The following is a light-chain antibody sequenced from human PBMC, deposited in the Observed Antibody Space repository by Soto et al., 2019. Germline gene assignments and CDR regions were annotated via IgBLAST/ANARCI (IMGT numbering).Light chain of an antibody. CDR3: QQYNNWPPRYT. CDR2: GAS. CDR1: QSVNNN. Sequence: EIVMTQSPATLSVSPGERATLSCRASQSVNNNVAWYQQKPGQAPRLLIYGASTRATGIPARFSGSGSGTEFTLTISSLQSEDVALYFCQQYNNWPPRYTFGQGTKLEI. J-gene: IGKJ2*01. V-gene: IGKV3-15*01.